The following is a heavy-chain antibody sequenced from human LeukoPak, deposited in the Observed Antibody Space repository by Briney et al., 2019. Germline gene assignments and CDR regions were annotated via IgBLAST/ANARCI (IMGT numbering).Heavy chain of an antibody. CDR1: GYTFTGYY. CDR2: INPNSGGT. D-gene: IGHD3-10*01. V-gene: IGHV1-2*02. Sequence: GASVKVSCKASGYTFTGYYMHWVRQAPGQGLEWMGWINPNSGGTNYAQKFQGRVTMTRDTSISTAYMELSRLRSDDTAVYYCARDGSGSYYNVDWFDPWGQGTLVTVSS. J-gene: IGHJ5*02. CDR3: ARDGSGSYYNVDWFDP.